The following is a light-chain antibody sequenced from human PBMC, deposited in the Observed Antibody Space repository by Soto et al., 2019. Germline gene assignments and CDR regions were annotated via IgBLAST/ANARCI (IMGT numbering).Light chain of an antibody. Sequence: SVLTQPAPLSGSPGQSITLSCPGTSSDVGGYNFVSWYQQHPDKAPKLMIYDVTNRPSGVSNRFSGSKSGNTASLTISGLQAEDEADYYCSSYTGISTYVFGTGTKVTVL. CDR1: SSDVGGYNF. J-gene: IGLJ1*01. CDR3: SSYTGISTYV. V-gene: IGLV2-14*01. CDR2: DVT.